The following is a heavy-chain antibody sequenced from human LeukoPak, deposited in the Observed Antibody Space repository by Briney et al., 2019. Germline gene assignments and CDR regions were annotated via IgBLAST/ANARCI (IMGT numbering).Heavy chain of an antibody. CDR3: AREGMVGLAQLVHIYYYMDV. D-gene: IGHD6-13*01. CDR2: ISSSSSHI. V-gene: IGHV3-21*01. CDR1: GFTFSSYS. J-gene: IGHJ6*03. Sequence: PGGSLRLSCAASGFTFSSYSMNWVRQAPGKGLEWVSSISSSSSHIYYADSVKGRFTISRDNAKNSLYLQMNSLRAEDTAVYYCAREGMVGLAQLVHIYYYMDVWGKGTTVTISS.